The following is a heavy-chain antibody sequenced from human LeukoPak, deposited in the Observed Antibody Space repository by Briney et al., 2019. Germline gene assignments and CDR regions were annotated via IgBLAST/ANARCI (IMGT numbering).Heavy chain of an antibody. J-gene: IGHJ4*02. D-gene: IGHD3-10*01. V-gene: IGHV4-38-2*02. Sequence: WIWSIYHSCSTYYTPSLKSRVTISEDTSKNHFSLKLSSVTAADTAVYYCAREGGSGSSNWGQGTLVTVSS. CDR3: AREGGSGSSN. CDR2: IYHSCST.